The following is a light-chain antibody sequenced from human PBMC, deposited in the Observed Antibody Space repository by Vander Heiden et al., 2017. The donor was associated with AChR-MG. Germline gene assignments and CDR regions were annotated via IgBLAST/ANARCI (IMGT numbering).Light chain of an antibody. V-gene: IGKV1-39*01. CDR1: QSISSY. CDR3: QQSYSTLT. CDR2: AAS. J-gene: IGKJ4*01. Sequence: DIQMTPSPSSLSASVGDRVTITCRASQSISSYLNWYQQKPGKAPKLLIYAASSLQSRVPSRFSGSGSGTDFTLTISSLQPEDFATYYCQQSYSTLTFGGGTKVEIK.